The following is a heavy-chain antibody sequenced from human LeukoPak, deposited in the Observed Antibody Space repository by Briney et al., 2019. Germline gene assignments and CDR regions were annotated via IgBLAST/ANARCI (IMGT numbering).Heavy chain of an antibody. CDR2: ISGSSDAI. V-gene: IGHV3-23*01. J-gene: IGHJ3*02. Sequence: GGSLRLSCAASGFTFSDYSMNWVRQAPGKGLEWVSAISGSSDAIYYADSVQGRFTISRDNSKNTLYLQMNSLRAEDTAVYYCAKDPNGDYIGTFDIWGQGTMVTVSS. CDR3: AKDPNGDYIGTFDI. CDR1: GFTFSDYS. D-gene: IGHD3-3*01.